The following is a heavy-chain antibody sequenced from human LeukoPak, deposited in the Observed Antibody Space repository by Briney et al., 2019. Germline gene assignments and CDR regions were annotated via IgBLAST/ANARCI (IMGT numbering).Heavy chain of an antibody. V-gene: IGHV1-8*01. J-gene: IGHJ5*02. CDR3: ARGRRHYDYGDRRQYNWFDP. D-gene: IGHD4-17*01. Sequence: GASVKVSCKASGYTFTSYDINWVRQATGQGLEWMGWMNPNSGNTGYAQKFQGRVTMTRNTSISTAYMELSSLRSEDTAVYYCARGRRHYDYGDRRQYNWFDPWGQGTLVTVSS. CDR1: GYTFTSYD. CDR2: MNPNSGNT.